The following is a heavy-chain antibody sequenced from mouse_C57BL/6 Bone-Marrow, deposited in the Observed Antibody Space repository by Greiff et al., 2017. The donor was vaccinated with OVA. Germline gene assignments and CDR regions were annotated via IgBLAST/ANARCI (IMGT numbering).Heavy chain of an antibody. V-gene: IGHV1-81*01. Sequence: VKLQQSGAELARPGASVKLSCKASGYTFTSYGISWVKQRTGQGLEWIGEIYPRSGNTYYNEKFKGKATLTADKSSSTAYMELRSLTSEDSAVYFCARKPAWFAYWGQGTLVTVSA. CDR3: ARKPAWFAY. CDR1: GYTFTSYG. CDR2: IYPRSGNT. J-gene: IGHJ3*01.